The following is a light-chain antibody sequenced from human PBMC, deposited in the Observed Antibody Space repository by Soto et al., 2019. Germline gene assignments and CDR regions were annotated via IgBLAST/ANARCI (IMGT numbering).Light chain of an antibody. CDR2: KAS. CDR1: QNINSW. V-gene: IGKV1-5*03. J-gene: IGKJ4*01. Sequence: DIQMTQSPSTLSASVGDRVTITCRASQNINSWLAWYQQKPGKAPKLLIYKASNLESGVPSRFSGSGSGTDFTLTISSLQPDDFATYHCQQYESFFPLTFGGGPNVEIK. CDR3: QQYESFFPLT.